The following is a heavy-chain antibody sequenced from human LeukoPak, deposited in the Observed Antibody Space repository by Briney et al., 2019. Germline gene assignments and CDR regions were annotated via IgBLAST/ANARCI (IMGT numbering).Heavy chain of an antibody. CDR2: INPSGGST. D-gene: IGHD3-10*01. V-gene: IGHV1-46*01. CDR1: GYTFTSYY. Sequence: ASVKVSCKASGYTFTSYYMHWVRQAPGQGLEWMGIINPSGGSTSYAQKLQGRVTMARDTSTSTVYMELSSLRSEDTAVYYCARGDYYGSVYYYYYMDVWGKGTTVTISS. CDR3: ARGDYYGSVYYYYYMDV. J-gene: IGHJ6*03.